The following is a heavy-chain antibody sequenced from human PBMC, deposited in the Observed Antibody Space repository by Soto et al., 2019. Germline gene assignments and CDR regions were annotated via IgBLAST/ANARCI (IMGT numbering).Heavy chain of an antibody. CDR3: ARDRESSSYYFDY. V-gene: IGHV1-18*01. CDR2: ISAYNGDT. J-gene: IGHJ4*02. CDR1: GYTFTNDG. D-gene: IGHD6-6*01. Sequence: ASVKVSCKASGYTFTNDGISWGGQAPGQGLEWMGWISAYNGDTNYAQKLQGRVTMTTDTSTSAAYMELRSLRSDDTAVYYCARDRESSSYYFDYWGQGTLVTVSS.